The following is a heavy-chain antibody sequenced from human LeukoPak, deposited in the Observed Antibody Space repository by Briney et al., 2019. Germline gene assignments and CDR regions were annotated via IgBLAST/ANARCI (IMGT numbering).Heavy chain of an antibody. CDR1: GGPFSGYY. J-gene: IGHJ4*02. V-gene: IGHV4-34*01. Sequence: PSETLSLTCAVYGGPFSGYYWSWIRQPPGKGLEWIGEINHSGSTDYNPSLKSRVTISVDTSKNQFSLKLCSVTAADTAVYYCARVGGPVATSTGGDYWGQGTLVTVSS. CDR2: INHSGST. CDR3: ARVGGPVATSTGGDY. D-gene: IGHD5-12*01.